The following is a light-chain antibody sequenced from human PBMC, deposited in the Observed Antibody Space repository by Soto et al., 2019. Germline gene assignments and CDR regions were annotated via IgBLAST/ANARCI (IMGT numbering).Light chain of an antibody. CDR1: QSVSSN. CDR2: GAS. Sequence: EVVVTQSAATLSVSPEERATLSCRASQSVSSNLAWYQQKPGQAPRLLIYGASTRATGIPARFSGSGSGTEFTLTISSLQSEDFTVYYCQQYNNWPAITFGQGTRLEIK. CDR3: QQYNNWPAIT. V-gene: IGKV3D-15*01. J-gene: IGKJ5*01.